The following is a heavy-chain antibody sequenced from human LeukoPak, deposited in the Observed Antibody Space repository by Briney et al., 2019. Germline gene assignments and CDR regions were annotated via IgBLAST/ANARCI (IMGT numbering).Heavy chain of an antibody. V-gene: IGHV3-33*01. J-gene: IGHJ4*02. CDR1: GFSFSTHG. D-gene: IGHD4-17*01. CDR3: ATENGGYTFDY. Sequence: GGSLRLSCVASGFSFSTHGMHRVRQAPGKGLDWVAIIWYDGSHINYADSVKGRFTISRDNSKDTLYLQMNSLRAEDTALYYCATENGGYTFDYWGQGTLVTVSS. CDR2: IWYDGSHI.